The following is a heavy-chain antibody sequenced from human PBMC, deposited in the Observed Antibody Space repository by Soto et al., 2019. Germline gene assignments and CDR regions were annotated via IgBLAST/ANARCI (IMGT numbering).Heavy chain of an antibody. CDR3: ASNTYYDYIWGSYPEWGYFDY. D-gene: IGHD3-16*02. Sequence: ESGGGVVQPGRSLRLSCAASGFTFSSYGMHWVRQAPGKGLEWVAVISYDGSNKYYADSVKGRFTISRDNSKNTLYLQMNSLRAEDTAVYYCASNTYYDYIWGSYPEWGYFDYWGQGTLVTVSS. V-gene: IGHV3-30*03. CDR1: GFTFSSYG. J-gene: IGHJ4*02. CDR2: ISYDGSNK.